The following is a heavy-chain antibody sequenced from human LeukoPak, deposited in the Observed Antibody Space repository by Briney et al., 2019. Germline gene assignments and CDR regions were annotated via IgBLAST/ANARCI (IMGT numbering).Heavy chain of an antibody. D-gene: IGHD2-15*01. CDR1: GFTFSSYA. CDR3: ARGGYHHGFDI. CDR2: ISGSGGST. V-gene: IGHV3-23*01. Sequence: GGSLRLSCAASGFTFSSYAMSWVRQAPGKGLEWVSAISGSGGSTYYADSVKGRFTISRDNSKNTVYLQMNSLKAEDTAVYYCARGGYHHGFDIWGQGTMVTVSS. J-gene: IGHJ3*02.